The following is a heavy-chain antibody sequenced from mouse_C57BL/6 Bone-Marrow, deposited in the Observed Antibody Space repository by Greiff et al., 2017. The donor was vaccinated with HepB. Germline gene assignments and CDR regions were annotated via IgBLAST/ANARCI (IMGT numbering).Heavy chain of an antibody. CDR3: ARHDYYFDY. Sequence: DVMLVESGGDLVKPGGSLKLSCAASGFTFSSYGMSWVRQTPDKRLEWVATISSGGSYTYYPDSVKGRFTISRDNAKNTLYLQMSSLKSEDTAMYYCARHDYYFDYWGQGTTLTASS. V-gene: IGHV5-6*02. CDR1: GFTFSSYG. D-gene: IGHD2-4*01. CDR2: ISSGGSYT. J-gene: IGHJ2*01.